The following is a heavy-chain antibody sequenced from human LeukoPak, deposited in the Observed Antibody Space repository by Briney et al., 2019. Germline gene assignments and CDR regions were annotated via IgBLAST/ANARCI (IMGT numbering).Heavy chain of an antibody. CDR3: ARAYPRGAPFDY. J-gene: IGHJ4*02. V-gene: IGHV4-39*07. Sequence: PSETLSLTCTVSGGPISSSSYYWGWIRQPPGKGLEWIGSIYYSGSTHYNPSLKSRVTISVDTSKNQFSLKLSSVTAADTAVYYCARAYPRGAPFDYWGQGTLVTVSS. CDR2: IYYSGST. CDR1: GGPISSSSYY.